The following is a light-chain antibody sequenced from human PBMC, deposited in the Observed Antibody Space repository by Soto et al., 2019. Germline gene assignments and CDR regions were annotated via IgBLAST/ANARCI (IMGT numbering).Light chain of an antibody. CDR3: QQYGTSPQT. CDR2: GAS. Sequence: EIVLTQSPGTLSLSPGERATLSCRASQRVSSTCLAWYRQKPGQAPRLLIYGASSRATGITDRISGSGSVTDFTLTIDRLEPEDFAVYYCQQYGTSPQTFGQGTKVEIK. V-gene: IGKV3-20*01. CDR1: QRVSSTC. J-gene: IGKJ1*01.